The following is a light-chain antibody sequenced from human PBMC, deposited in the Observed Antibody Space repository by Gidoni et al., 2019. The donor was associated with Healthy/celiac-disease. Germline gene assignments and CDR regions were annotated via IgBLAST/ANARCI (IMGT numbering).Light chain of an antibody. J-gene: IGKJ2*01. CDR1: QSISSH. CDR3: QHSYSPPYT. Sequence: DLQMTQSPSSLSASVGDRVTITCRASQSISSHLKWYQQKPGKAPKLLIYAASSLQSGVPSRFSGSGSGTDFTLTISSLQPEDFATYYCQHSYSPPYTCXXXTKLEIK. V-gene: IGKV1-39*01. CDR2: AAS.